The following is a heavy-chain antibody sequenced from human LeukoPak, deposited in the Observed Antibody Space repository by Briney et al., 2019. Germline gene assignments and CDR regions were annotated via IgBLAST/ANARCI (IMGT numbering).Heavy chain of an antibody. Sequence: SETLSLTCTVSGGSISSSSYYWGWIRQPPGKGLEWIGSIYYSGSTYYNPSLKSRVTISVDTSKNQFSLKLSSVTAADTAVYYCARVDGSITMVRGVSYYFDYWGQGTLVTVSS. J-gene: IGHJ4*02. CDR1: GGSISSSSYY. CDR2: IYYSGST. D-gene: IGHD3-10*01. CDR3: ARVDGSITMVRGVSYYFDY. V-gene: IGHV4-39*01.